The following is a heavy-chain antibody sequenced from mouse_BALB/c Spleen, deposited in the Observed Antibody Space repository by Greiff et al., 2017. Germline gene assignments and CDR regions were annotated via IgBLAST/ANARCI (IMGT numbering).Heavy chain of an antibody. Sequence: EVHLVESGPELVKPGASVKMSCKASGYTFTSYVMHWVKQKPGQGLEWIGYINPYNDGTKYNEKFKGKATLTSDKSPSTAYMELSSLTSEDSAVYYCARDGNYVAWFAYWGQGTLVTVSA. CDR1: GYTFTSYV. V-gene: IGHV1-14*01. CDR2: INPYNDGT. CDR3: ARDGNYVAWFAY. D-gene: IGHD2-1*01. J-gene: IGHJ3*01.